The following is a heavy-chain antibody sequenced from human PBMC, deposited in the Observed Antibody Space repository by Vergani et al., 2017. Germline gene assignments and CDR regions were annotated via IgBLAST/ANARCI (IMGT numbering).Heavy chain of an antibody. J-gene: IGHJ5*02. CDR1: GGSFSTGGQS. Sequence: QVQLQESGPGLVKPSQNLSLTCTVSGGSFSTGGQSWTWLRPSAGKGLEWIGYMYHSGSTNYNPSLGTRVTISGDTSKNQFSLKLNSVTAADTAVYYCGRVADFYGLGSRLLDLWGQGILVTVSS. CDR2: MYHSGST. D-gene: IGHD3-10*01. CDR3: GRVADFYGLGSRLLDL. V-gene: IGHV4-61*10.